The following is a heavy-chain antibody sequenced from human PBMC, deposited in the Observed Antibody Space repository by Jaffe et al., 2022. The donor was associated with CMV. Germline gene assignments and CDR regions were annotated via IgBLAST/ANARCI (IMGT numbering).Heavy chain of an antibody. CDR3: ARDAFGGVRRSMDV. J-gene: IGHJ6*03. Sequence: QVQLVQSGAEVKKPGSSVKVSCKASGGTFSSYAISWVRQAPGQGLEWMGRIIPILGIANYAQKFQGRVTITADKSTSTAYMELSSLRSEDTAVYYCARDAFGGVRRSMDVWGKGTTVTVSS. CDR1: GGTFSSYA. V-gene: IGHV1-69*09. D-gene: IGHD3-16*01. CDR2: IIPILGIA.